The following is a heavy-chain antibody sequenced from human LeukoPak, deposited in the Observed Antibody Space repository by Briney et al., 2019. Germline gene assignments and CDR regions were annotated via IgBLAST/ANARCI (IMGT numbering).Heavy chain of an antibody. CDR2: MNGEGTTI. J-gene: IGHJ4*02. CDR3: ATARNFRFEY. CDR1: GLTFRTTW. D-gene: IGHD1-7*01. V-gene: IGHV3-74*01. Sequence: GGYLRLSCATSGLTFRTTWMHWVRQAPGKGLMWVSRMNGEGTTIDYADSVKGRFTVSRDYAKNTLFLQMNNLRTEDTALYFCATARNFRFEYWGQGSLVIVSA.